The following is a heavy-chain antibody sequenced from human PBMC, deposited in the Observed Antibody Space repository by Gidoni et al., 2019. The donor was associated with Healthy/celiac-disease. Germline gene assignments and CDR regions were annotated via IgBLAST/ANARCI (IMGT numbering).Heavy chain of an antibody. Sequence: SGCTVSSNYMSLVRQAPGKGREWDSVIYSGGSTYYADSVKSRFTISRDNSNNTLYLQLNSLRAEDTAVYYCAALFSRAFDIWGQGTMVTVSS. CDR2: IYSGGST. V-gene: IGHV3-53*01. CDR1: GCTVSSNY. D-gene: IGHD2-21*01. J-gene: IGHJ3*02. CDR3: AALFSRAFDI.